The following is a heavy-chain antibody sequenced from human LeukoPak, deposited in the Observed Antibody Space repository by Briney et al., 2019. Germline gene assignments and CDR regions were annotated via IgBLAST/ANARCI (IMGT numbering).Heavy chain of an antibody. CDR1: GFTFSSYS. V-gene: IGHV3-21*04. D-gene: IGHD6-6*01. Sequence: GGSLRLSCAASGFTFSSYSMNWVRQAPGKGLEWVSSISSSSNYVYYADSVKGRFTISRDNAKNSLYLQMNSLRAEDTAVYYCAKQSTARPNLHFDYWGQGTLATVSS. CDR3: AKQSTARPNLHFDY. J-gene: IGHJ4*02. CDR2: ISSSSNYV.